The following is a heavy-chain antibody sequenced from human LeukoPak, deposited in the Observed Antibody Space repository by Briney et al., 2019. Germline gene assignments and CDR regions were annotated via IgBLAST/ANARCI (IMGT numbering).Heavy chain of an antibody. CDR2: VKQDGSEK. V-gene: IGHV3-7*01. J-gene: IGHJ5*02. CDR1: GFTFSSYW. Sequence: GGSLRLSCAASGFTFSSYWMSWVRQAPGKGLEWVANVKQDGSEKYYVDSVKGRFTISRDSAKNSLYLQMNSLRAEDTAVYYCARVRSGSYSWFDPWGQGTLVTVSS. CDR3: ARVRSGSYSWFDP. D-gene: IGHD1-26*01.